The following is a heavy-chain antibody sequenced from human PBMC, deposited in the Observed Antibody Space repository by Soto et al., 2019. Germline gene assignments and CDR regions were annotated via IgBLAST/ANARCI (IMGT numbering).Heavy chain of an antibody. J-gene: IGHJ4*02. CDR1: GGSISSGGYY. Sequence: SETLSLTCTVSGGSISSGGYYWSWIRQHPGKGLEWIGYIYYSGSTYYNPSLKSRVTISVDTSKNQFSLKLSSVTAADTAVYYCAREGRYSSSWPSPVYYFDYWGQGTLVTVSS. CDR3: AREGRYSSSWPSPVYYFDY. CDR2: IYYSGST. D-gene: IGHD6-13*01. V-gene: IGHV4-31*03.